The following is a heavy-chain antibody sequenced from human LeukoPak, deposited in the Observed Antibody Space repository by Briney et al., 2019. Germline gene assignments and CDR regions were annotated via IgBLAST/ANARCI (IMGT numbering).Heavy chain of an antibody. CDR2: IYYSGST. CDR3: ARTVARQAGGWFDP. D-gene: IGHD4-23*01. J-gene: IGHJ5*02. V-gene: IGHV4-59*01. Sequence: PSETLSLTCTVSGGSISSYYWSWIRQPPGKGLEWIGYIYYSGSTNYNPSLKSRVTISVDTSKSQFSLKLSSVTAADTAVYYCARTVARQAGGWFDPWGQGTLVTVSS. CDR1: GGSISSYY.